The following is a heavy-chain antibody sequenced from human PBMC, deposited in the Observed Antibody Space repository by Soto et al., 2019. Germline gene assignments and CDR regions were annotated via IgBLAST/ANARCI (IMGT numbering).Heavy chain of an antibody. CDR3: ARGGPSSGYYYFDY. V-gene: IGHV4-34*01. D-gene: IGHD3-22*01. CDR2: INHSGST. J-gene: IGHJ4*02. Sequence: SETLSLTCAVYGVSFSGYYWSWIRQPPGKGLEWIGEINHSGSTNYNPSLKSRVTISVDTSKNQLSLKLSSVTAADTAVYYCARGGPSSGYYYFDYWGQGTLVTVS. CDR1: GVSFSGYY.